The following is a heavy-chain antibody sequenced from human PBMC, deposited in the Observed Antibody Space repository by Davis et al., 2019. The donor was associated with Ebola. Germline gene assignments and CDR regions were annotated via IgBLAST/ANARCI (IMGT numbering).Heavy chain of an antibody. CDR3: ARVESGPTMVRGVSWFDP. D-gene: IGHD3-10*01. CDR2: IYPGDSDT. J-gene: IGHJ5*02. CDR1: GYSFTSYW. V-gene: IGHV5-51*01. Sequence: GESLKISCKGSGYSFTSYWIGWVRQMPGKGLEWMGIIYPGDSDTRCSPSFQGQVTISADKSISTAYLQWSSLKASDTAMYYCARVESGPTMVRGVSWFDPWGQGTLVTVSS.